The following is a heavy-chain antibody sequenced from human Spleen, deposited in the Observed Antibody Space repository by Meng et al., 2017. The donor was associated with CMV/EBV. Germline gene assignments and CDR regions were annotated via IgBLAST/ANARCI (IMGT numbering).Heavy chain of an antibody. D-gene: IGHD3-16*01. CDR1: GFTFSRYG. Sequence: GESLKISCAASGFTFSRYGMHWVRQAPGKGLGWVSSISESGGTTDYADSVKGRFTISRDNSKNTLYLQMSSLRAEDTAVYYCAKQYVNIWGQGTMVTVSS. V-gene: IGHV3-23*01. CDR3: AKQYVNI. CDR2: ISESGGTT. J-gene: IGHJ3*02.